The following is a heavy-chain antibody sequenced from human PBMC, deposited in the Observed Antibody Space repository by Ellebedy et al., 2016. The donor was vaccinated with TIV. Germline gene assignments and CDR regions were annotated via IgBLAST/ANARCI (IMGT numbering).Heavy chain of an antibody. V-gene: IGHV1-18*01. CDR1: GYTFTANF. CDR2: ISAYNGNT. Sequence: ASVKVSXKASGYTFTANFMHWVRQAPGQGLEWMGWISAYNGNTKFAQKLQGRVTMTTDTSTSTAYMELRSLRSDDTAVYYCARGYFRPSDHWGQGTLVTVSS. CDR3: ARGYFRPSDH. D-gene: IGHD3-9*01. J-gene: IGHJ4*02.